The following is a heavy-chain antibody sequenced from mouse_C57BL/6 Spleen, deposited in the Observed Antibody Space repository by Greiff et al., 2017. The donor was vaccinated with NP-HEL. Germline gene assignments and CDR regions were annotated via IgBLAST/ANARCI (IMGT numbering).Heavy chain of an antibody. Sequence: DVHLVESGGGLVKPGGSLKLSCAASGFTFSSYAMSWVRQTPEKRLEWVATISDGGSYTYYPDNVKGRFTISRDNAKNNLYLQMSHLKSEDTAMYYGARDYYDYEGYAMDDWGQGTSVTVSS. CDR1: GFTFSSYA. CDR2: ISDGGSYT. CDR3: ARDYYDYEGYAMDD. D-gene: IGHD2-4*01. V-gene: IGHV5-4*01. J-gene: IGHJ4*01.